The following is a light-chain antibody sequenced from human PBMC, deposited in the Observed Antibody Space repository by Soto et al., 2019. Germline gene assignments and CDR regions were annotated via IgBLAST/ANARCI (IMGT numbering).Light chain of an antibody. V-gene: IGKV3-15*01. CDR1: ESVSRN. CDR3: QQYGDWPPDT. J-gene: IGKJ2*01. Sequence: EIVLTQSPATLSLSPGEIATLSFSASESVSRNLAWYQQKPGQPPRLLIYDASTRATGVPARFGGSGSGTEFTLTISGLQSEDFAVYYCQQYGDWPPDTFGQGTKVDIK. CDR2: DAS.